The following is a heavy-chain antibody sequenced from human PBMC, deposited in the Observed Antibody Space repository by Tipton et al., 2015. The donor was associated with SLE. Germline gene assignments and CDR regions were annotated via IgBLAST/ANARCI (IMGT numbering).Heavy chain of an antibody. CDR3: AAGKNYYYMDV. CDR1: GFTFTSSA. V-gene: IGHV1-58*01. Sequence: QLVQSGAEVKKPGTSVKVSCKSSGFTFTSSAVQRVRQARGQRLEWIGWIVVDSGNTNYAQKFQERVTSTRDISTSTAYMELSSLRSEDTAVYYCAAGKNYYYMDVLGKGTTVTVSS. J-gene: IGHJ6*03. CDR2: IVVDSGNT.